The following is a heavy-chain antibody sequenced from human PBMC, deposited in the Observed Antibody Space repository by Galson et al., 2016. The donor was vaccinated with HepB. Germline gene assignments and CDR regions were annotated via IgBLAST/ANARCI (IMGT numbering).Heavy chain of an antibody. J-gene: IGHJ4*02. D-gene: IGHD6-13*01. CDR2: IYTSGTT. V-gene: IGHV4-61*09. Sequence: TLSLTCTVSGGSINSGDSYWTWIRQPAGKGLEWIGYIYTSGTTKYNPSLKSRVTISLDTSKNQFSLRLSSVTAADTAVYYCAKEMQLRGGQGTLVTVSS. CDR3: AKEMQLR. CDR1: GGSINSGDSY.